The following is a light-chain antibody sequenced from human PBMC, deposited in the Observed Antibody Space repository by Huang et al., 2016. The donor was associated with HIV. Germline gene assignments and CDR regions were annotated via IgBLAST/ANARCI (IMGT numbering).Light chain of an antibody. CDR3: QQRGNWPPFT. CDR1: QTISNY. Sequence: EIVLTQSPATLSLSPGEKATLSCRASQTISNYLAWYQQKLGQPPMLLLYDASNRATGIPARFRGSGSGADFTLTISSLEPEDSAVYYCQQRGNWPPFTFGPGTKVDIK. CDR2: DAS. J-gene: IGKJ3*01. V-gene: IGKV3-11*01.